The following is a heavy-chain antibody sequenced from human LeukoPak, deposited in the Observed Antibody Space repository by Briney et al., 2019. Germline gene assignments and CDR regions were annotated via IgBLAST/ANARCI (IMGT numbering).Heavy chain of an antibody. CDR1: GGSISTYY. Sequence: PSETLSLTCTVSGGSISTYYWSWIRQSAGKGLEWIGRIYTSGSTDYNPSLKSRVTMSVDTSKNQLSLKLSSVTDADTAVYYCASRRCSTTCPEDYWGQGTLVTVSS. CDR3: ASRRCSTTCPEDY. J-gene: IGHJ4*02. CDR2: IYTSGST. D-gene: IGHD2-2*01. V-gene: IGHV4-4*07.